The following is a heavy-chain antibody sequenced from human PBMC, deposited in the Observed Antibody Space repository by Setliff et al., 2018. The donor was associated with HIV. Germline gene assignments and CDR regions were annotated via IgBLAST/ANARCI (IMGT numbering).Heavy chain of an antibody. J-gene: IGHJ5*02. CDR1: GGSISNFY. D-gene: IGHD2-8*01. CDR2: IYSTGDT. V-gene: IGHV4-4*07. CDR3: ARRGRDGVFIMFATGFDP. Sequence: TLSLTCSVSGGSISNFYWSWIRQPPGKGLEWVGHIYSTGDTNYNPSLKSRVTLSADTSKNQLSLSLTSVTAADTAVYYCARRGRDGVFIMFATGFDPWGQGALVTVSS.